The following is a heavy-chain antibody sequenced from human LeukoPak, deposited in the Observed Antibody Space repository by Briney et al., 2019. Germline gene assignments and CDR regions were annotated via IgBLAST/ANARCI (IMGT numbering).Heavy chain of an antibody. CDR2: INPNSGGT. CDR1: GYTFSSYY. D-gene: IGHD1-1*01. CDR3: AREAETTLNWSDP. J-gene: IGHJ5*02. V-gene: IGHV1-2*02. Sequence: ASVKVSCKASGYTFSSYYMHWVRQAPGQGLEWMGWINPNSGGTKYAQKFQGRVTMTRDTSISTAYMELSRLRSDDTAVYYCAREAETTLNWSDPWGQGTLVTVSS.